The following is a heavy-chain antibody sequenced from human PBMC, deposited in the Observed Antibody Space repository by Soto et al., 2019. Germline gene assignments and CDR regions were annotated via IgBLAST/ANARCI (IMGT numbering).Heavy chain of an antibody. V-gene: IGHV5-51*01. J-gene: IGHJ5*02. CDR1: GYSFTSYW. D-gene: IGHD3-16*01. CDR3: ARLGIMIDPPAWFDP. Sequence: PGESLKISCKGSGYSFTSYWIGWVRQMPGKGLEWMGIIYPGDSETRYSPSFQGQVTISADKSISTAYLQWSSLKASDTAMYYGARLGIMIDPPAWFDPWGQGTLVTVSS. CDR2: IYPGDSET.